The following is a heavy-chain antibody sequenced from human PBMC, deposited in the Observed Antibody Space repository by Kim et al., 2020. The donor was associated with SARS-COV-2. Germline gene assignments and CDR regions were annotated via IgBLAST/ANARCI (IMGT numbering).Heavy chain of an antibody. Sequence: GGSLRLSCAASGFTVSSNYMSWVRQAPGKGLEWVSVIYSGGSTYYADSVKGRFTISRDNSKNTLYLQMNSLRAEDTAVYYCASYCGGDCYHDYWGQGTLVTVSS. J-gene: IGHJ4*02. CDR2: IYSGGST. CDR1: GFTVSSNY. V-gene: IGHV3-53*01. CDR3: ASYCGGDCYHDY. D-gene: IGHD2-21*02.